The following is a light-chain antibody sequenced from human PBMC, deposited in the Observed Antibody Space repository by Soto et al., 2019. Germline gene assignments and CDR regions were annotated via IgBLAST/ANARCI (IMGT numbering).Light chain of an antibody. J-gene: IGKJ4*01. CDR3: QQRSNWPPRLT. V-gene: IGKV3-11*01. CDR2: DAS. Sequence: EIVLTQSPATLYLSPGERATLSCRASQSVGSYLAWYQQKPGQAPRLLIYDASNRATGIPARFSGSGSGTDFTLTISVLEREDFAVYYCQQRSNWPPRLTFGGGTKGEIK. CDR1: QSVGSY.